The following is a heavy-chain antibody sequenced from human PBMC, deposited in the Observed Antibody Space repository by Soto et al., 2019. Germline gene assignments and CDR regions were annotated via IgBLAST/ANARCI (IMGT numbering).Heavy chain of an antibody. D-gene: IGHD6-13*01. CDR2: IKSKTDGGTT. J-gene: IGHJ4*02. Sequence: GGSLRLSCAASGFTFSNAWMNWVRQAPGKGLEWVGRIKSKTDGGTTDYAAPVKGRFTISRDDSKNTLYLQMNSLKTEDTAVYYCTTDDEYSSSRRRDSSSWFNGYWGQGTLVTVSS. V-gene: IGHV3-15*07. CDR1: GFTFSNAW. CDR3: TTDDEYSSSRRRDSSSWFNGY.